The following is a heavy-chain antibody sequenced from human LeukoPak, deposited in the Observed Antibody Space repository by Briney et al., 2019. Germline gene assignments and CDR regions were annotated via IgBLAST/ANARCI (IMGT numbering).Heavy chain of an antibody. CDR2: IYYSGST. Sequence: SETLSLTCTVAGGSISSYYWSWIRQPPGKGLEWIGYIYYSGSTNYNPSLKSRVTISVDTSKNQFSLKLSSVTAADTAVYYCARGFAFHDYWGQGTLVTVSS. J-gene: IGHJ4*02. CDR3: ARGFAFHDY. V-gene: IGHV4-59*01. D-gene: IGHD3-10*01. CDR1: GGSISSYY.